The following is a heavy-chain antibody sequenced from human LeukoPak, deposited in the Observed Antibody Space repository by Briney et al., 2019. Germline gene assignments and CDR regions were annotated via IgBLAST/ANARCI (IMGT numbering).Heavy chain of an antibody. J-gene: IGHJ4*02. CDR3: ARRLHYYNSSGTDY. CDR2: INHSGST. V-gene: IGHV4-34*01. D-gene: IGHD3-22*01. CDR1: GGSFSGYY. Sequence: SETLSLTCAVYGGSFSGYYWSWIRQPPGEGLEWIGEINHSGSTNYNPSLKSRVTISVDTSKNQFSLKLSSVTAADTAVYYCARRLHYYNSSGTDYWGQGTLVTVSS.